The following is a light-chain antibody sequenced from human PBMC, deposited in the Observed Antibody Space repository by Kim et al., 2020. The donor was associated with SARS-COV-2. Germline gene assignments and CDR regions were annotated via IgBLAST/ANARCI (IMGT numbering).Light chain of an antibody. J-gene: IGLJ3*02. CDR3: QTWGTGIRV. CDR1: SGHSSNA. Sequence: ASVKLTCTLSSGHSSNASGWHQQQPEKGPRYLMKLNSDGSHSKGDGIPDRFSGSSSGAERYLTISSLQSEDEADYYCQTWGTGIRVFGGGTQLTVL. V-gene: IGLV4-69*01. CDR2: LNSDGSH.